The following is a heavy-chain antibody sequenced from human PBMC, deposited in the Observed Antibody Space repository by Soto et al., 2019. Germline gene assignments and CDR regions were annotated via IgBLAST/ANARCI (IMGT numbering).Heavy chain of an antibody. CDR3: ARYYFDNSGYSNWFDP. CDR2: MHYSGIA. CDR1: GGSISSGAYY. V-gene: IGHV4-31*03. D-gene: IGHD3-22*01. J-gene: IGHJ5*02. Sequence: QVQLQESGPGLVKPSQTLSLTCTVSGGSISSGAYYWSWIRQHSEKGLEWIGYMHYSGIAYYNPSLTSRVTISVDTSKNQFSLQLGSVTAADTAVYYCARYYFDNSGYSNWFDPWGRGTLVTVSS.